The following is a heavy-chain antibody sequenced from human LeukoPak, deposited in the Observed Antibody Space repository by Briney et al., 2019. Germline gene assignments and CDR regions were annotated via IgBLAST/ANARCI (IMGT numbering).Heavy chain of an antibody. Sequence: SESLSLTCTVSGGSIDSYYWSWIRQPPGKGLEWSGYIYYTGTTEDHPALKRRVTISLDTSKTQFSLKLTCVTAADTAVYYCARVYQSAEYYFDYWGQGTLVSVSS. V-gene: IGHV4-59*01. D-gene: IGHD2-2*01. CDR1: GGSIDSYY. CDR3: ARVYQSAEYYFDY. CDR2: IYYTGTT. J-gene: IGHJ4*02.